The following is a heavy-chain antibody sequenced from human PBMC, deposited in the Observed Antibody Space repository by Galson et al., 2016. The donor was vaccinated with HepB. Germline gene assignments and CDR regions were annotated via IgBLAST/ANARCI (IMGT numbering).Heavy chain of an antibody. CDR2: IKGKTDGGTT. D-gene: IGHD4-11*01. J-gene: IGHJ4*02. Sequence: SLRLSCAASGFIFNNAWMTWVRQAPGKGLEWVGHIKGKTDGGTTDYAAPVKGRITISSEDSKSTLYLQMNSLKTEDTAVDYCATGGGVRYYSSGGYFPALFDHWGQGTLVTVSS. CDR3: ATGGGVRYYSSGGYFPALFDH. CDR1: GFIFNNAW. V-gene: IGHV3-15*01.